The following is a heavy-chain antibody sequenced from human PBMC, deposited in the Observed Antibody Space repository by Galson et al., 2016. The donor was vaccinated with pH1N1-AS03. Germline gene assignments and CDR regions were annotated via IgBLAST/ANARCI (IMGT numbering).Heavy chain of an antibody. D-gene: IGHD2-21*02. CDR3: ARKPTGSMVVTIGVGYFYL. CDR1: GFSLNTNGVG. CDR2: IYWNSEK. Sequence: PALVKPTQTLTLTCDFSGFSLNTNGVGVGWIRQPPGKPLEWLALIYWNSEKRYNPFLKGRLTITKDTSKNQVVLTMTNMAPGDTATYFCARKPTGSMVVTIGVGYFYLWGRGTLVAVSS. V-gene: IGHV2-5*01. J-gene: IGHJ2*01.